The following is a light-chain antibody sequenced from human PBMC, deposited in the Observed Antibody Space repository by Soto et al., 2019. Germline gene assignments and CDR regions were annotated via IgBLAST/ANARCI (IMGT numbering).Light chain of an antibody. CDR3: SSYTSGSTLV. V-gene: IGLV2-14*01. CDR1: SSDVGVYDY. J-gene: IGLJ3*02. Sequence: QSALTQPASVSGSPGQSITISCTGTSSDVGVYDYVSWYQQHPGKAPQLMIYDVSNRPSGVSNRFAGSKSGNTASLTISGLQAEDEAEYYCSSYTSGSTLVFGGGTKVTVL. CDR2: DVS.